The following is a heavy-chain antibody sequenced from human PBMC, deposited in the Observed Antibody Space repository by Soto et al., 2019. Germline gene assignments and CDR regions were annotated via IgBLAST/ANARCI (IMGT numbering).Heavy chain of an antibody. V-gene: IGHV3-33*01. CDR1: GFTFSSYG. J-gene: IGHJ4*02. CDR3: ARDTPNYYGSGSYMDY. D-gene: IGHD3-10*01. Sequence: QVQLVESGGGVVQPGRSLRLSCAASGFTFSSYGMHWVRQAPGKGLEWVAVIWYDGSNKYYADSVKGRFTISRDNXKSXLYLQMNSLRAEDTAVYYCARDTPNYYGSGSYMDYWGQGTLVTVSS. CDR2: IWYDGSNK.